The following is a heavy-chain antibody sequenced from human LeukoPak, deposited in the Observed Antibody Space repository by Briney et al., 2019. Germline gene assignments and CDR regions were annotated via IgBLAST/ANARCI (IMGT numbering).Heavy chain of an antibody. V-gene: IGHV4-4*07. CDR1: GGSISSYY. D-gene: IGHD6-6*01. Sequence: PSGTLSPTCTVSGGSISSYYWSWIRQPAGKGLEWIGRIYTSGSTNYNPSLKSRVTMSVDTSKNQFSLKLSSVTAADTAVYYCASSSSRRYYYYMDVWGKGTTVTVSS. CDR2: IYTSGST. CDR3: ASSSSRRYYYYMDV. J-gene: IGHJ6*03.